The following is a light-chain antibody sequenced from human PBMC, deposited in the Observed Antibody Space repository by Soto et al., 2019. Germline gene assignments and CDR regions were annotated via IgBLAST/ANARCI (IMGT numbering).Light chain of an antibody. J-gene: IGKJ1*01. CDR2: WAS. Sequence: DIVMTQSPDSLAVSLGERATINCKSSQSVLYSSNNKNYLAWYQQKAGQPPKLLIYWASTRESGVPDRVSGSGSGTDFTLTISSLQAEDVAVYYCQQYYSSPGTFGQGTKVEIK. V-gene: IGKV4-1*01. CDR1: QSVLYSSNNKNY. CDR3: QQYYSSPGT.